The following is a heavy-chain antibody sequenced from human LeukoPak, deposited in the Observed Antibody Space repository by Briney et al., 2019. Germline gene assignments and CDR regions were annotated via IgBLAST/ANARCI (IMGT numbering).Heavy chain of an antibody. CDR2: IKRDGNEK. CDR3: AKEGAYPIITYDS. J-gene: IGHJ5*01. V-gene: IGHV3-7*01. Sequence: GGSLRLSCAASGFTLSSYWMNWVRQAPGKGLEWVAHIKRDGNEKNYVDSVKGRFSISRDNAKNSLYLQMDSLRAEDTAVYYCAKEGAYPIITYDSWGQGALVTVSS. D-gene: IGHD3-10*01. CDR1: GFTLSSYW.